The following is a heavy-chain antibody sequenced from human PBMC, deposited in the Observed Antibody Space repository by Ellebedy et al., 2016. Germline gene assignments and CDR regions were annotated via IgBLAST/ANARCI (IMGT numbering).Heavy chain of an antibody. CDR1: GFTFSGHW. V-gene: IGHV3-74*01. CDR3: AKRDTYLDY. CDR2: IDTDGTST. D-gene: IGHD5-18*01. J-gene: IGHJ4*02. Sequence: GESLKISXAASGFTFSGHWMHWVRQAPGKGLVWVSRIDTDGTSTSYADSVKGRFTISRDNAKNTVYLQMSSLRAEDTAMYYCAKRDTYLDYWGQGTLVTVSS.